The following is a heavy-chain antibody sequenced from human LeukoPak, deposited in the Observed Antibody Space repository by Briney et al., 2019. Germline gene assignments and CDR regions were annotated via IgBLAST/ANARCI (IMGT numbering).Heavy chain of an antibody. Sequence: SETLSLTCTVSGGSISSYYWSWIRQPPGKGLEWIGYIYYSGSTNYNPSLKSRVTISVDTSKNQFSLKLYSVTAADTAVYYCARDSGLRSGMDVWGQGTMATVSS. J-gene: IGHJ6*02. CDR3: ARDSGLRSGMDV. V-gene: IGHV4-59*12. CDR1: GGSISSYY. CDR2: IYYSGST. D-gene: IGHD4-17*01.